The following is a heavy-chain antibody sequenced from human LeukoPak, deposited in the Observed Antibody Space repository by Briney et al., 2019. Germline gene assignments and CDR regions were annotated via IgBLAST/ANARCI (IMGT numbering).Heavy chain of an antibody. V-gene: IGHV1-18*01. CDR2: ISAYNGNT. CDR3: ARDRALYHWFDP. D-gene: IGHD3-10*01. CDR1: GYTFTSYG. Sequence: ASVRVSCKASGYTFTSYGISWVRQAPGQGLEWMGWISAYNGNTNYAQKLQGRVTMTTDTSTSTAYMELRSLRSDDTAVYCCARDRALYHWFDPWGQGTLVTVSS. J-gene: IGHJ5*02.